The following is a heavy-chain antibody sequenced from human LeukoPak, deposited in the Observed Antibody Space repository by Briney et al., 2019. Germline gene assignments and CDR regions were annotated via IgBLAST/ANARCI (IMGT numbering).Heavy chain of an antibody. CDR3: AKDLPPSLYSSGWPPDY. CDR1: GFTFSSYG. CDR2: IRYDGSNK. D-gene: IGHD6-19*01. Sequence: GGSLRLSCAASGFTFSSYGMHWVRQAPGKGLEWVAFIRYDGSNKYYADSVKGRFTISRDNSKNTLYLQMNSLRAEDTAVYYCAKDLPPSLYSSGWPPDYWGQGTLVTVSS. V-gene: IGHV3-30*02. J-gene: IGHJ4*02.